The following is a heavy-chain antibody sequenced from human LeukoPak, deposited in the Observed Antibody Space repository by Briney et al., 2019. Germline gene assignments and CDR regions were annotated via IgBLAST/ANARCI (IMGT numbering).Heavy chain of an antibody. CDR2: ISSKANSYAT. V-gene: IGHV3-73*01. D-gene: IGHD5-24*01. CDR1: GFTFSGSA. Sequence: GGSLKLSCAASGFTFSGSALHWARQASGKGLEWVGRISSKANSYATTYAASVNGRFTISRDDSKNTAYLQMNSLKTEDTAVYYCTPYRDRNWFDPWGQGTLLTVSS. CDR3: TPYRDRNWFDP. J-gene: IGHJ5*02.